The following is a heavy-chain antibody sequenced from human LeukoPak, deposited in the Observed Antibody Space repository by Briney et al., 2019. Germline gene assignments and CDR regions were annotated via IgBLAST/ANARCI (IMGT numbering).Heavy chain of an antibody. CDR1: GGSISSSSYY. Sequence: SETLSLTCTVSGGSISSSSYYWGWIRQPPGKGLEWIGSIYYSGSTYYNPSLKSRVTISVDTSKNQFSLKLSSVTAADTAVYYCARTTAEFGSSSWDYFDYWGQGTLVTVSS. D-gene: IGHD6-13*01. V-gene: IGHV4-39*07. CDR2: IYYSGST. J-gene: IGHJ4*02. CDR3: ARTTAEFGSSSWDYFDY.